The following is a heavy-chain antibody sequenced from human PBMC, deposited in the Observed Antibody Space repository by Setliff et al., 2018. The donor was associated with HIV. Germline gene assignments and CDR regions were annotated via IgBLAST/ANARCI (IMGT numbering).Heavy chain of an antibody. D-gene: IGHD3-10*01. CDR3: ARSLYYHGSGRSYFDY. CDR1: DGSISTGSYY. Sequence: SETLSLTCTVADGSISTGSYYWSWVRQPAGRGLEWIGYIYYTGSTNYNPSLKSRVTISVDTSKNQFSLKLSSVTAADTAVYYCARSLYYHGSGRSYFDYWGQGTLVTVSS. J-gene: IGHJ4*02. CDR2: IYYTGST. V-gene: IGHV4-61*10.